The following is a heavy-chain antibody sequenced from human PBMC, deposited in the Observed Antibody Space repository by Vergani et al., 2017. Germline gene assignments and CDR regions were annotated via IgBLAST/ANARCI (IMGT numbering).Heavy chain of an antibody. J-gene: IGHJ4*02. CDR3: AKGIGSGSYYTLFDY. V-gene: IGHV3-9*01. CDR2: ISWNSGSI. Sequence: EVQLVESGGGLVQPGRSLRLSCAASGFTFDDYAMHWVRQAPGKGLEWVSGISWNSGSIGYADSVKGRVTISRDNAKNSLYLQMNSLRAEDTALYYCAKGIGSGSYYTLFDYWGQGTLVTVSS. D-gene: IGHD3-10*01. CDR1: GFTFDDYA.